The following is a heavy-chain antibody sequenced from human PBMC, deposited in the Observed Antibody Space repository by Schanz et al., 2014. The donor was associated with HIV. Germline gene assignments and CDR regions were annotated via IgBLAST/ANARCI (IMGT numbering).Heavy chain of an antibody. CDR2: INSGSTIK. D-gene: IGHD5-12*01. V-gene: IGHV3-48*02. CDR1: GFMFSTYA. Sequence: EVQLVESGGGLIQPGGSLRLSCAASGFMFSTYAMHWVRQAPGKGLEWVSKINSGSTIKNYADSVKGRFTISRDNAKNSLYLQMNSLREDDTAIYYCVRDCVSGFPADYWGQGTLVTVSS. J-gene: IGHJ4*02. CDR3: VRDCVSGFPADY.